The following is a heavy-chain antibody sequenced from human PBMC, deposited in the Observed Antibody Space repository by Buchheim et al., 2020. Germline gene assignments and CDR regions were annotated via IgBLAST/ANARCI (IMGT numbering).Heavy chain of an antibody. CDR3: AKRPKFTDGYNLRYYMDV. CDR1: GFTFSSYA. J-gene: IGHJ6*03. V-gene: IGHV3-23*01. CDR2: ISGSGGST. Sequence: EVQLLESGGGLVQPGGSLRLSCAASGFTFSSYAMSWVRQAPGKGLEWVSAISGSGGSTYYADSVKGRFTISRDNSKNTLYLQMNSLRAEDTAVYYCAKRPKFTDGYNLRYYMDVWGKGTT. D-gene: IGHD5-24*01.